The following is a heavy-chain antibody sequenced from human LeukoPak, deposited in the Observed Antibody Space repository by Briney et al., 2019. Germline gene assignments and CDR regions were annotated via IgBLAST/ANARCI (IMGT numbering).Heavy chain of an antibody. D-gene: IGHD4-11*01. CDR2: INHSGST. CDR1: GGSFSGYY. V-gene: IGHV4-34*01. CDR3: ARVVTTVTPYYMDV. Sequence: PSETLSLTCAVYGGSFSGYYWSWIRQPPGKGLEWIWEINHSGSTNYNPSLKSRVTISVDTSKNQFSLKLSSVTAADTAVYYCARVVTTVTPYYMDVWGKGTTVTVSS. J-gene: IGHJ6*03.